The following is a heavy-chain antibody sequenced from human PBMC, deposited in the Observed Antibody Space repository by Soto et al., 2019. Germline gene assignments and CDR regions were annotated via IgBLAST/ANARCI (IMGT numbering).Heavy chain of an antibody. D-gene: IGHD2-2*01. CDR2: INPNNGVT. V-gene: IGHV1-2*02. CDR1: GYTFTGYN. CDR3: ASDYCSSSNCCS. J-gene: IGHJ5*02. Sequence: ASVKVSCKTSGYTFTGYNMHWVRQAPGQGLEWMGWINPNNGVTKYAQKFQGRVTMTRDTSISTAYMELRRLTSGDTAVYYCASDYCSSSNCCSWGQGTLVTVSS.